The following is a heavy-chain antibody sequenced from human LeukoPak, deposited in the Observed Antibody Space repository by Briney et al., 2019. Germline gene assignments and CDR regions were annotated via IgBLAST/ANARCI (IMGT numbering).Heavy chain of an antibody. D-gene: IGHD3-22*01. Sequence: SETLSLTCNVSGDSISSYYWTWIRQPAGKGLQWIGRIFTSGSTSYNPSLKSRLTISLDMSKNQFSLKLSSVTAADTAVYYCARRLHKYYYDSSGYFDYWGQGTLVTVSS. J-gene: IGHJ4*02. V-gene: IGHV4-4*07. CDR3: ARRLHKYYYDSSGYFDY. CDR2: IFTSGST. CDR1: GDSISSYY.